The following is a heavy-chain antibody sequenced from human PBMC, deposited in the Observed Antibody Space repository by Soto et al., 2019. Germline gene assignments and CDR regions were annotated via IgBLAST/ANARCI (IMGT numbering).Heavy chain of an antibody. CDR3: AHRVLRTVFGFVTTPAIYFDF. V-gene: IGHV2-5*05. D-gene: IGHD3-3*01. J-gene: IGHJ4*02. CDR2: FYWEDDK. CDR1: GFSLTTRGVG. Sequence: QITLNESGHTVVRPTETLTLTCRFSGFSLTTRGVGVGWIRQSPGKAPEWLARFYWEDDKGHGESLKSRLPITKDTSKNQVVLTVSDLDPTDTATYYCAHRVLRTVFGFVTTPAIYFDFGGQGTPVAASS.